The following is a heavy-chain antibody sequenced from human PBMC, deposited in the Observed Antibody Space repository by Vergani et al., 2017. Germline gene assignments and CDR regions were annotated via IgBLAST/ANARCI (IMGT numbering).Heavy chain of an antibody. CDR3: ARDPYSNYFGGGI. J-gene: IGHJ4*02. V-gene: IGHV4-39*07. Sequence: QLQLQESGPGLVKPSETLSLTCTVSGGSISSSSYYWGWIRQPPGKGLEWIGSIYYSGSTYYNPSLKSRVIISVDKSKNQFSLKLSSVTAADTAMYYCARDPYSNYFGGGIWGQGTLVTVSS. CDR2: IYYSGST. D-gene: IGHD4-11*01. CDR1: GGSISSSSYY.